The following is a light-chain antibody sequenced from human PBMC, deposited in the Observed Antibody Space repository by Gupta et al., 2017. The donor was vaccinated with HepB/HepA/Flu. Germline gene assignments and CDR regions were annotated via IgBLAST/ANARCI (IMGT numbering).Light chain of an antibody. CDR1: ESIGSS. CDR3: QQRNSLGGS. V-gene: IGKV6-21*01. Sequence: RASESIGSSLHWYQQKPHQSPKLLIKYASQSFSGVPSRFSGSGSGTDFTLTIDSLEPEDAAVYYCQQRNSLGGSFGQGTKLEIK. CDR2: YAS. J-gene: IGKJ2*04.